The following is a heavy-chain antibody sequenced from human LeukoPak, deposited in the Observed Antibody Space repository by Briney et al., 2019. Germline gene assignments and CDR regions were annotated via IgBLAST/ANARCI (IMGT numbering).Heavy chain of an antibody. V-gene: IGHV1-2*06. CDR1: GYTFTGYY. D-gene: IGHD3-3*02. Sequence: ASVKVSCKASGYTFTGYYMHWVRQAPGQGLEWMGRINPNSGGTNYAQKFQGRVTITRNTSISTAYMELSRLRSDDPAVYYCARDLARRYYYYSMAIWGKGTTVTVSS. J-gene: IGHJ6*03. CDR2: INPNSGGT. CDR3: ARDLARRYYYYSMAI.